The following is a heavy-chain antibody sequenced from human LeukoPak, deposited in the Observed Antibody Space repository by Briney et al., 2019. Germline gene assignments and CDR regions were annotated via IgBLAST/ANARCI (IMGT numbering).Heavy chain of an antibody. CDR3: ARGMRSIAAPFDY. CDR2: IIPIFGTA. V-gene: IGHV1-69*06. Sequence: ASVKVSCKASGGTFSSYAISWVRQAPGQGLEWMGGIIPIFGTANYAQKFQGRVTITADKSTSTAYMELSSLRSEDTAVYYCARGMRSIAAPFDYWGQGTLVTVSS. D-gene: IGHD6-6*01. CDR1: GGTFSSYA. J-gene: IGHJ4*02.